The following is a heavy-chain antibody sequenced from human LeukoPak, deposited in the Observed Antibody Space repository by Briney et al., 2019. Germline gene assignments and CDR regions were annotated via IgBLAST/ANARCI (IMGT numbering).Heavy chain of an antibody. CDR3: ATLSLDIVAPNPAEIFDY. J-gene: IGHJ4*02. V-gene: IGHV1-69-2*01. CDR2: VDPEDSGA. Sequence: ASVKISCKVSGYTFTDYYMHRVQQAPGKGLEWMGLVDPEDSGAIYADKFQGRVTITVDTSTDTGYMELSSRRSEDTAVYYCATLSLDIVAPNPAEIFDYWGQGTLVTVSS. D-gene: IGHD5-12*01. CDR1: GYTFTDYY.